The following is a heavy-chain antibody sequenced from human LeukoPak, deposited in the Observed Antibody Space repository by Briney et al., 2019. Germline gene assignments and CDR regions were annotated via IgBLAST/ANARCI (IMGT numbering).Heavy chain of an antibody. Sequence: PGGSLRLSCAASRFTFSSYAMSWVRQAPGKGLEWVSAISGSGVSTYYADSVKGRFTISRDNSKNTLYLQMNSLRAEDTAVYYCARGDTAMVYIFDYWGQGTLVTVSS. CDR1: RFTFSSYA. V-gene: IGHV3-23*01. D-gene: IGHD5-18*01. CDR2: ISGSGVST. CDR3: ARGDTAMVYIFDY. J-gene: IGHJ4*02.